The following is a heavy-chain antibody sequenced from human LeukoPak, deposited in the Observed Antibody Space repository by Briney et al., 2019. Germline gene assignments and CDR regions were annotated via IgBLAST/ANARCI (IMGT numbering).Heavy chain of an antibody. CDR2: IYYSGST. J-gene: IGHJ1*01. CDR1: GGSISSYY. Sequence: NPSETLPLTCTVSGGSISSYYWSWIRQPPGKGLEWIGYIYYSGSTNYNPSLKSRVTISVDTSKNQFSLKLSSVTAADTAVYYCASGYGYFQHWGQGTLVTVSS. D-gene: IGHD3-22*01. V-gene: IGHV4-59*01. CDR3: ASGYGYFQH.